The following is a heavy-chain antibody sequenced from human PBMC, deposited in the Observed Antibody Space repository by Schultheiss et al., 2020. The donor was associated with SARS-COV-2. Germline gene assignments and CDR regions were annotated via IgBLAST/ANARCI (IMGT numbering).Heavy chain of an antibody. CDR2: IGGSGNT. V-gene: IGHV3-23*01. CDR1: GFTFSSYW. CDR3: AIRGGDFKFDY. J-gene: IGHJ4*02. Sequence: GGSLRLSCAASGFTFSSYWMSWVRQAPGRGLEGVSTIGGSGNTYYGDSVKGRFTISRDNSKNMLYLQVNSLRAEDTAVYYCAIRGGDFKFDYWGQGTLVTVSS. D-gene: IGHD4-17*01.